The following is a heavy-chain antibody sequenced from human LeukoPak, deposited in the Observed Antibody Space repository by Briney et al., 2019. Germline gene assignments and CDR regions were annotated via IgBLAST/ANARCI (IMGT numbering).Heavy chain of an antibody. CDR1: GFTFSSYG. CDR2: IWYGGSNK. V-gene: IGHV3-30*18. CDR3: AKGHVKIGYYYYMDV. D-gene: IGHD2/OR15-2a*01. Sequence: PGRSLRLSCAASGFTFSSYGMHWVRQAPGKGLEWVAVIWYGGSNKYYADSVKGRFTISRDNSKNTLYLQMNSLRAEDTAVYYCAKGHVKIGYYYYMDVWGKGTTVTVSS. J-gene: IGHJ6*03.